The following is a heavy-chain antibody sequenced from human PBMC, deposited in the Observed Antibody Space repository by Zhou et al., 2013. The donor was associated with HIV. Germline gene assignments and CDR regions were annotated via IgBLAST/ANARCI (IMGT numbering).Heavy chain of an antibody. Sequence: EVQLVESGGGLVKPGESLRLSCAASGFTFSSYSMNWVRQAPGKGLEWVSVIYSGGSTYYADSVKGRFTISRDNSKNTLYLQMNSLRAEDTAVYYCARDPDYGAHPAGWFDPWGQGTLVTVSS. CDR3: ARDPDYGAHPAGWFDP. CDR2: IYSGGST. D-gene: IGHD3-16*01. CDR1: GFTFSSYS. J-gene: IGHJ5*02. V-gene: IGHV3-66*01.